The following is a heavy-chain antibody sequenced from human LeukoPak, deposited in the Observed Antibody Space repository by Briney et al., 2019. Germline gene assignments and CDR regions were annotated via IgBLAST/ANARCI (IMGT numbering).Heavy chain of an antibody. CDR2: IYPADSDT. Sequence: GESLKISCKASEYSFASSWIGWVRQMPGKGLEWLGIIYPADSDTRYSPSFQGQVTISADKSINTAYLQWRSLKASDTAMYYCARLHNSSWSYFDYWGQGTLVTVSS. V-gene: IGHV5-51*01. CDR3: ARLHNSSWSYFDY. D-gene: IGHD6-13*01. J-gene: IGHJ4*02. CDR1: EYSFASSW.